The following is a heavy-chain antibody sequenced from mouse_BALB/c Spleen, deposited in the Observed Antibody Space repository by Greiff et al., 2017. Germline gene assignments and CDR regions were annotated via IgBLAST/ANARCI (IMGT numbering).Heavy chain of an antibody. Sequence: EVQLVESGGGLVQPKGSLKLSCAASGFTFNTYAMNWVRQAPGKGLEWVARIRSKSNNYATYYADSVKDRFTISRDDSQSMLYLQMNNLKTEDTAMYYCVRHGDGNGFAYWGQGTLVTVSA. CDR3: VRHGDGNGFAY. V-gene: IGHV10-1*02. J-gene: IGHJ3*01. CDR1: GFTFNTYA. CDR2: IRSKSNNYAT. D-gene: IGHD2-1*01.